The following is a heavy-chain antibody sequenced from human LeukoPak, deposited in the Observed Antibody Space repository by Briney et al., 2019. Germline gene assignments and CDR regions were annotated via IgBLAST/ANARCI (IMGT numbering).Heavy chain of an antibody. Sequence: SETLSLTCTVSGGSINTYYWSWIRQPAGKGLEWIGRIYISGSTNYNPSPKSRVTMSVDTSKNQFSLKLSSVTAADTAVYYCARGGSSNAFDIWGQGTMVTVSS. V-gene: IGHV4-4*07. J-gene: IGHJ3*02. D-gene: IGHD6-6*01. CDR1: GGSINTYY. CDR2: IYISGST. CDR3: ARGGSSNAFDI.